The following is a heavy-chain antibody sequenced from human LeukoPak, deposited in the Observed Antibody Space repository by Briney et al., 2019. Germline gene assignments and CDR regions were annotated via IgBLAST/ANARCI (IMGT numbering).Heavy chain of an antibody. CDR1: GYTFTGYY. CDR3: ARDYCSSTSCLFDY. V-gene: IGHV1-2*06. D-gene: IGHD2-2*01. Sequence: VASVKVSCKASGYTFTGYYMHWVRQAPGQGLEWMGRINPNSGDTNYAQKFQGRVTMTRDTSISTAYVELSRLRSDDTAVYYCARDYCSSTSCLFDYWGQGTLVTVSS. J-gene: IGHJ4*02. CDR2: INPNSGDT.